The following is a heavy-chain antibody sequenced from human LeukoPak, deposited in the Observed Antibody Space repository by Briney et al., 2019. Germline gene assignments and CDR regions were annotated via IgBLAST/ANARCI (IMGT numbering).Heavy chain of an antibody. CDR1: GGSISSSSYY. V-gene: IGHV4-39*07. Sequence: SETLSLTCTVSGGSISSSSYYWGWIRQPPGKGLEWIGSLYYSGSTNYNPSLKSRVTISVDTSKNQFSLNLSSVTAADTAVYYCARDSAYASGKFYFDSWAQGTLVTVSS. CDR2: LYYSGST. CDR3: ARDSAYASGKFYFDS. D-gene: IGHD1-26*01. J-gene: IGHJ4*02.